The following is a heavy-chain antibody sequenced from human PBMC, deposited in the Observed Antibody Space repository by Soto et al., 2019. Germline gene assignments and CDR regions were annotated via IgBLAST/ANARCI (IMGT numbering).Heavy chain of an antibody. D-gene: IGHD3-10*01. Sequence: SETLSLTCAVSGGSISSGGYSWSWIRQPPGKGLEWIAYIYHSGSTYYNPSLKSRVTISVDRSKNQFSLKLSSVTAADTAVYYCARFGSYYASRSYYTNIFDYWGQGTLVTVSS. CDR1: GGSISSGGYS. V-gene: IGHV4-30-2*01. CDR2: IYHSGST. CDR3: ARFGSYYASRSYYTNIFDY. J-gene: IGHJ4*02.